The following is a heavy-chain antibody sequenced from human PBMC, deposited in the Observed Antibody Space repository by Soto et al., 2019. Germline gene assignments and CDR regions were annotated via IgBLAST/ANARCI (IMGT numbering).Heavy chain of an antibody. CDR1: GFTFSEAW. CDR2: IKSKTAGGSA. Sequence: PGGSLRLSCAASGFTFSEAWMTWVRQAPGKGREWIGRIKSKTAGGSADYSSRAKGRFTILREDSKNMVYLQMTSLKTEDTGVYYCTTDLFQSYYDFWSRPYYWFDPWGQGTLVTVSS. V-gene: IGHV3-15*01. J-gene: IGHJ5*02. D-gene: IGHD3-3*01. CDR3: TTDLFQSYYDFWSRPYYWFDP.